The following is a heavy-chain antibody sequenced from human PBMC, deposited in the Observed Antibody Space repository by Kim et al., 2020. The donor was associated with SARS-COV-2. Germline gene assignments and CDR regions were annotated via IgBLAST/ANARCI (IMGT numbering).Heavy chain of an antibody. J-gene: IGHJ4*02. Sequence: SFQGQVTISADKSISTAYLQWSSLKASDTAMYYCARCYYDSSGYYYFDYWGQGTLVTVSS. V-gene: IGHV5-51*01. CDR3: ARCYYDSSGYYYFDY. D-gene: IGHD3-22*01.